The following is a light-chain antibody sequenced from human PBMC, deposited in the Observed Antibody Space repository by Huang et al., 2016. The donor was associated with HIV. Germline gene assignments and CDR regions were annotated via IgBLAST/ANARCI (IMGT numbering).Light chain of an antibody. CDR3: QQTSSVPLT. CDR1: QTISTF. J-gene: IGKJ4*01. CDR2: AAS. Sequence: DIQMTQSPSSLSASVGDRISITCRASQTISTFLNWYQQKPGKAPKLLIYAASHLQSGVLSRFSGTGGGTLFTLTVTGLLPDDFATYFCQQTSSVPLTFGGGTKVEMK. V-gene: IGKV1-39*01.